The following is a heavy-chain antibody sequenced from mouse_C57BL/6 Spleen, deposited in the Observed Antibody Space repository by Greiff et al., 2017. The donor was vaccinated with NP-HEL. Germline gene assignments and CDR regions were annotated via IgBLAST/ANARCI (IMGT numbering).Heavy chain of an antibody. J-gene: IGHJ4*01. V-gene: IGHV1-52*01. CDR3: ARWDSNFLTDY. D-gene: IGHD2-5*01. Sequence: VQLQQPGAELVRPGSSVKLSCKASGYTFTSYWMHWVKQRPIQGLEWIGNIDPSDSETHYNQKFKDKATLTVDKSSSTAYMQLSSLTSEDSAVYYCARWDSNFLTDYWGQGTSVTVSS. CDR1: GYTFTSYW. CDR2: IDPSDSET.